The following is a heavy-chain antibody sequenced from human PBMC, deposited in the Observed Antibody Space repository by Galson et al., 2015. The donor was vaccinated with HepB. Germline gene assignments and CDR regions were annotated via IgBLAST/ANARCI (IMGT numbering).Heavy chain of an antibody. Sequence: SLRLSCAASGFNIGINYLAWVRQAPGQGLEWVSAIYGGGHTYYADAVKGRFTISRDNSKNMVYLQLNSLRVDDTAIYYCARDHGWYAMDVWGQGTPVTVSS. CDR1: GFNIGINY. CDR2: IYGGGHT. CDR3: ARDHGWYAMDV. V-gene: IGHV3-53*05. J-gene: IGHJ6*02. D-gene: IGHD5-24*01.